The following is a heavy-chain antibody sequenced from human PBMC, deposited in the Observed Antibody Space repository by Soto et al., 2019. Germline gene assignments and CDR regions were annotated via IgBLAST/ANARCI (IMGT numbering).Heavy chain of an antibody. Sequence: EVQLVESGGGLVKPGGSHRLSCAASGFTFTNAWMSWVRQAPGKGLEWVGRIKSKTDGGTTDYAAPVKGRFTISRDDSKNTLYLQMNSLKTEDTDVYYCTTAPFYDYVWGSSYWGQGTLVTVSS. CDR2: IKSKTDGGTT. CDR1: GFTFTNAW. D-gene: IGHD3-16*01. V-gene: IGHV3-15*01. CDR3: TTAPFYDYVWGSSY. J-gene: IGHJ4*02.